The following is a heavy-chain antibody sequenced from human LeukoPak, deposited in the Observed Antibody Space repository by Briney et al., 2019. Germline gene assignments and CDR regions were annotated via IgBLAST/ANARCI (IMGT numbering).Heavy chain of an antibody. J-gene: IGHJ4*02. V-gene: IGHV3-66*01. CDR1: GFTVSSNY. CDR2: IYSGGNT. CDR3: ARNYYGSGIDY. Sequence: GGSLRLSCAASGFTVSSNYMSWVRQAPGKGLEWVSVIYSGGNTYYADSVKGRFTISRDNSKNTLYLQMNSLRAEDTAVYYRARNYYGSGIDYWGQGTLVTVSS. D-gene: IGHD3-10*01.